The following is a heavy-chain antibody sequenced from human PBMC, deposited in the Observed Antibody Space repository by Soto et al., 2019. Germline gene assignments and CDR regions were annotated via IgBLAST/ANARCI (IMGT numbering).Heavy chain of an antibody. CDR1: GFTFSSYA. CDR3: AKRYTVGATKAPLFDP. D-gene: IGHD1-26*01. V-gene: IGHV3-23*01. Sequence: EVQLLESGGGLVQPGGSLRLSCAASGFTFSSYAMSWVRQAPGKGLEWVSAISGSGGSTYYADSMKGRFTISRDNSKNTLYLQMNTLRAEDTAVYYGAKRYTVGATKAPLFDPWGQGTLVTVSS. CDR2: ISGSGGST. J-gene: IGHJ5*02.